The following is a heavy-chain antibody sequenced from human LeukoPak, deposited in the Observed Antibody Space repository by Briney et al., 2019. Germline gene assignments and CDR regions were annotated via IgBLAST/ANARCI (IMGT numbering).Heavy chain of an antibody. J-gene: IGHJ6*03. D-gene: IGHD1-14*01. CDR1: GGTVTSSTYF. CDR3: ARDGFYYHYYMDV. CDR2: ISYSGAT. Sequence: SETLSLTRTLSGGTVTSSTYFWGWIRQPPGKGLEWIGSISYSGATYYNPSLKSRVSMSVHTSKNQFSLKLSSVTAADTAVYYCARDGFYYHYYMDVWGEGTTVTVSS. V-gene: IGHV4-39*07.